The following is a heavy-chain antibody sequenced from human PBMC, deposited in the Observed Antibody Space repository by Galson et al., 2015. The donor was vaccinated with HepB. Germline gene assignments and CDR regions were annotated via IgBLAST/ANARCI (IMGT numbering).Heavy chain of an antibody. J-gene: IGHJ4*02. CDR1: GYTFTSYG. V-gene: IGHV1-18*01. Sequence: SVKVSCKASGYTFTSYGISWVRQAPGQGLEWMGWISAYNGNTNYAQKLQGRVTMTTDTSTSTAYMELRSLRSDDTAVYYCARWVDCSSTSCSTSFDYWGQGTLVTVSS. CDR2: ISAYNGNT. D-gene: IGHD2-2*01. CDR3: ARWVDCSSTSCSTSFDY.